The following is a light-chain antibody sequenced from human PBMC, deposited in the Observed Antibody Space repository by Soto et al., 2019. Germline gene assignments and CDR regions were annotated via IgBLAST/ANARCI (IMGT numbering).Light chain of an antibody. J-gene: IGKJ1*01. CDR1: QDVSGY. CDR2: AAS. V-gene: IGKV1-8*01. CDR3: QQYHTQAT. Sequence: AIRMTHSPSSLSASTGARVTSISMASQDVSGYVAWYQQKPGRAPNLLVYAASTLQAGVPSRFSGSASGTEFTLTITCLKSEDYATYFCQQYHTQATFGQGTKVDIK.